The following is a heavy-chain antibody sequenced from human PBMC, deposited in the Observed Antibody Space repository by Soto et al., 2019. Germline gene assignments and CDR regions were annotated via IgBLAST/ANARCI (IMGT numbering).Heavy chain of an antibody. CDR2: IIPIFGTA. V-gene: IGHV1-69*12. D-gene: IGHD6-6*01. J-gene: IGHJ6*02. CDR1: GGTFSSYA. Sequence: QVQLVQSGAEVKKPGSSVKVSCKASGGTFSSYAISWVRQAPGQGLEWMGGIIPIFGTANYARKFQGRVTITADESTSTASMELSSLRSEDTAVYYCARDYPYSSSSPRYYGMDVWGQGTTVTVSS. CDR3: ARDYPYSSSSPRYYGMDV.